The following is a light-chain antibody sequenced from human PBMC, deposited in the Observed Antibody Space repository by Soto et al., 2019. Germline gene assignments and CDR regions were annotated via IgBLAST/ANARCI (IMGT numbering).Light chain of an antibody. Sequence: DIVLTQSPDSLAVSLGERATINCRSSQRVLHTSNNKNYLAWYQQKPGQPPKLLIYWASTRECGVPDRFSGSGSGTDFTLTISSLQAEDFAVYFCQQYYTTPWAFGQGTKVEIK. CDR1: QRVLHTSNNKNY. CDR3: QQYYTTPWA. V-gene: IGKV4-1*01. J-gene: IGKJ1*01. CDR2: WAS.